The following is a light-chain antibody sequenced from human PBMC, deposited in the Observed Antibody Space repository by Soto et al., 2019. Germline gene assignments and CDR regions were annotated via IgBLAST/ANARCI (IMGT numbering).Light chain of an antibody. CDR3: QQYGTSEII. J-gene: IGKJ5*01. CDR2: DAS. V-gene: IGKV3-11*01. CDR1: QSLSSY. Sequence: IVVTLSPATLSLSPGERATLSCRASQSLSSYLAWYQQKPGQAPRLLIYDASNRATGIPARFSGSGSGTDFTLTISRLETEDFAVFYCQQYGTSEIIFGQGTRLEIK.